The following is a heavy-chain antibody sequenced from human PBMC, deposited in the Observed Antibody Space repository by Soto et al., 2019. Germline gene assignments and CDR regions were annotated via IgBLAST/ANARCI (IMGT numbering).Heavy chain of an antibody. V-gene: IGHV4-59*01. CDR3: ARGNRYSSSWYGSDYGMDV. CDR2: IYYSGST. CDR1: GGSISSYH. Sequence: SETLSLTCTVSGGSISSYHWSWIRQPPGKGLEWIGYIYYSGSTNYNPSLKSRVTISVDTSKNQFSLKLSSVTAADTAVYYCARGNRYSSSWYGSDYGMDVWGQGTTVTVSS. D-gene: IGHD6-13*01. J-gene: IGHJ6*02.